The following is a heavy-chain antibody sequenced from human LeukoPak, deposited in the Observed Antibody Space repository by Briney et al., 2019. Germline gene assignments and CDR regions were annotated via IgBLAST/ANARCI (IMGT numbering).Heavy chain of an antibody. CDR3: ARGIHSGAWLTDY. CDR1: GYTFTNYA. CDR2: SNGANGNT. J-gene: IGHJ4*02. V-gene: IGHV1-3*02. D-gene: IGHD6-25*01. Sequence: GASVKVSCKASGYTFTNYAIHWVRQAPGRRLEWMGGSNGANGNTEYSPAFQGRVSITRDTSASTAYMELSSLSSEDMAIYYCARGIHSGAWLTDYWGQGTLVTVS.